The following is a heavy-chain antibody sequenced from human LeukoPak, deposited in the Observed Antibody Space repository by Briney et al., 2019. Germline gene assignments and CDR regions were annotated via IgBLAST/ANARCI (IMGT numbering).Heavy chain of an antibody. Sequence: ASVKVSCKASGYTFTSYDISWVRQAPGQGLEWMGWINAGNGNTKYSQKFQGRVTITRDTSASTAYMELSSLRSEDTAVYYCARQYGSGSYPVDYWGQGTLVTVSS. CDR3: ARQYGSGSYPVDY. D-gene: IGHD3-10*01. V-gene: IGHV1-3*01. CDR2: INAGNGNT. CDR1: GYTFTSYD. J-gene: IGHJ4*02.